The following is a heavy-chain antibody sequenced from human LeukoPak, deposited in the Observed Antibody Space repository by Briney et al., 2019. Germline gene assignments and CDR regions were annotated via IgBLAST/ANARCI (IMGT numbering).Heavy chain of an antibody. CDR3: AKFVRSGSYYYYYYGMDV. J-gene: IGHJ6*02. D-gene: IGHD1-26*01. CDR1: GGTFSSYA. Sequence: ASVTVSCTASGGTFSSYAISWVRQAPGQGLEWMGRIIPILGIANYAQKFQGRVTITADKSTSTAYMELSSLRSEDTAVYYCAKFVRSGSYYYYYYGMDVWGQGTTVTVSS. V-gene: IGHV1-69*04. CDR2: IIPILGIA.